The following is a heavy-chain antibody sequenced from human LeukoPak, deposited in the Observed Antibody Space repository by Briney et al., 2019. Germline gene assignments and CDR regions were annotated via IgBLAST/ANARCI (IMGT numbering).Heavy chain of an antibody. J-gene: IGHJ5*02. Sequence: GGSLRLSCTASGFTFSSSGMHWVRQAPGKGLEGVTFIWHDGSNKYYAESVKGRFTVSRDNSRNTVYLQMNNLRAEDTAVYYCVRGGPSTWSWGQGTLVTVSS. CDR3: VRGGPSTWS. CDR1: GFTFSSSG. V-gene: IGHV3-33*01. CDR2: IWHDGSNK. D-gene: IGHD2-15*01.